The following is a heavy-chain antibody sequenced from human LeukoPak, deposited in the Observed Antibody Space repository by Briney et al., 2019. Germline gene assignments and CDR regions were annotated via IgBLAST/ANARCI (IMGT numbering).Heavy chain of an antibody. J-gene: IGHJ4*02. CDR1: GGTFSSYA. Sequence: SVKVSCKASGGTFSSYAISWVRQAPGQGLEWMGGIIPIFVTANYAQKFQGRVTITADESTSTAYMELSSLRSEDTAVYYCASSTRSLVPYNFDYWGQGTLVTVSS. V-gene: IGHV1-69*13. CDR2: IIPIFVTA. CDR3: ASSTRSLVPYNFDY. D-gene: IGHD6-13*01.